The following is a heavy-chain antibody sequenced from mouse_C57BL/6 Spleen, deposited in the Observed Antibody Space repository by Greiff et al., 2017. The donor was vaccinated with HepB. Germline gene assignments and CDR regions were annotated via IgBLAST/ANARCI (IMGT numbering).Heavy chain of an antibody. D-gene: IGHD1-1*01. CDR2: INPNNGGT. V-gene: IGHV1-18*01. Sequence: EVQLQQSGPELVKPGASVKIPCKASGYTFTDYNMDWVKQSHGKSLEWIGDINPNNGGTIYNQKFKGKATLTVDKSSSTAYMALRSLTSEDTAVYYGARSRTVVATEYFDVWGTGTTVTVSS. CDR3: ARSRTVVATEYFDV. CDR1: GYTFTDYN. J-gene: IGHJ1*03.